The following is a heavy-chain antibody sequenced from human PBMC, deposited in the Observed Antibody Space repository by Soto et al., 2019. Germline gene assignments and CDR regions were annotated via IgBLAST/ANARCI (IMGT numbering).Heavy chain of an antibody. CDR3: ARQGCSGGDCYSRAAWFDP. CDR1: GGSIISRSHY. J-gene: IGHJ5*02. CDR2: IQHYGTT. D-gene: IGHD2-15*01. Sequence: QLQLQASGPGLVKPSETLSLICTVSGGSIISRSHYWGWIRQPPGKGLEWLGNIQHYGTTYSKPSLKSLVTISVDASKNQFSLRVNSVTAPDTAVYYCARQGCSGGDCYSRAAWFDPWGQGILVTVSS. V-gene: IGHV4-39*01.